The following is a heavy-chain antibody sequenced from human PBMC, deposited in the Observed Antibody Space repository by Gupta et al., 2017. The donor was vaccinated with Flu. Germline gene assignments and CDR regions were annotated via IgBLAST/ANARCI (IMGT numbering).Heavy chain of an antibody. CDR1: GFSFSNYG. D-gene: IGHD5-24*01. V-gene: IGHV3-30*18. Sequence: QERAVESGGGVVQPGRSLRLSCAASGFSFSNYGMPWVRQAPGKGLELVAVISHDGSNYYHTDSVKGRFTISRDNSKNTLYRQMSSLRTEDTAVYYCAKDWRWDNNNYGMNVWGQGTTVTVSS. CDR2: ISHDGSNY. J-gene: IGHJ6*02. CDR3: AKDWRWDNNNYGMNV.